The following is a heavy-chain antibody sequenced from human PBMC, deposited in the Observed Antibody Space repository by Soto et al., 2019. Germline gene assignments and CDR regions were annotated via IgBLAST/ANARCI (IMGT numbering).Heavy chain of an antibody. CDR3: ARDQGAAAGTDYYGMDV. CDR1: GFTFSSYA. J-gene: IGHJ6*02. V-gene: IGHV3-30-3*01. D-gene: IGHD6-13*01. Sequence: GGSLRLSCAASGFTFSSYAMHWVRQAPGKGLEWVAVISYDGSNKYYADSVKGRFTISRDNSKNTLYLQMNSLRAEDTAVYYCARDQGAAAGTDYYGMDVWGQGTTVTVSS. CDR2: ISYDGSNK.